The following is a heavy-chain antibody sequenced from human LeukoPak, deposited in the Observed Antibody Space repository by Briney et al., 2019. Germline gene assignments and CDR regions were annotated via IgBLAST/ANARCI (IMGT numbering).Heavy chain of an antibody. CDR3: ARYDLWSGYHDY. V-gene: IGHV4-30-4*08. CDR1: GGSISSGDYY. D-gene: IGHD3-3*01. J-gene: IGHJ4*02. CDR2: IYYSGST. Sequence: SQTLSLTCTVSGGSISSGDYYWSWIRQPPGKGLEWIGYIYYSGSTYYNPSLKSRVTISVDTSKNQISLKLSSVTAADTAVYYCARYDLWSGYHDYWGQGTLVTVSS.